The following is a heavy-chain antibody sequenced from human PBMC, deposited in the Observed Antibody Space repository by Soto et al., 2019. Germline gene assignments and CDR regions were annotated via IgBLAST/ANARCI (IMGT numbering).Heavy chain of an antibody. Sequence: SETLSLTCTVSGGSISSYYWSWLRQPQGKGLEWIGYIYYSGSTNYNPSLKSRVTISVDTSKNQFSLKLSSVTAADTAVYYCARRLADGDYSSPWFDPWGQGTLVTVSS. D-gene: IGHD4-17*01. V-gene: IGHV4-59*08. J-gene: IGHJ5*02. CDR2: IYYSGST. CDR3: ARRLADGDYSSPWFDP. CDR1: GGSISSYY.